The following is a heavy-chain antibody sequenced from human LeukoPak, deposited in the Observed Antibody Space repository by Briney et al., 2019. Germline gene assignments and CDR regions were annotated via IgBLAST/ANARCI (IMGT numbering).Heavy chain of an antibody. Sequence: SETLSLTCSVSGGSFSSYYWSWIRQPPGKGPEWIGSIYYSGSTYYNPSLKSRVTISVDTSKNQFSLKLSSVTAADTAVYYCARRGEGLLWFGELLGNYFDYWGQGTLVTVSP. V-gene: IGHV4-39*01. CDR1: GGSFSSYY. D-gene: IGHD3-10*01. J-gene: IGHJ4*02. CDR3: ARRGEGLLWFGELLGNYFDY. CDR2: IYYSGST.